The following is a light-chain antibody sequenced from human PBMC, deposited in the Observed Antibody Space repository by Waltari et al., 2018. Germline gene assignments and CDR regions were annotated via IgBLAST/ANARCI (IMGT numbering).Light chain of an antibody. CDR2: KAS. J-gene: IGKJ1*01. CDR1: QSIVVW. CDR3: LQYNSYPWT. V-gene: IGKV1-5*03. Sequence: DIQVTQSPSTLSASVGDRVTITCRASQSIVVWLAWYQQKPGKAPRLLIYKASHLESGVPSRFSGSGSGTEFTLTISSLQADDFATYYCLQYNSYPWTFGQGTKVEIK.